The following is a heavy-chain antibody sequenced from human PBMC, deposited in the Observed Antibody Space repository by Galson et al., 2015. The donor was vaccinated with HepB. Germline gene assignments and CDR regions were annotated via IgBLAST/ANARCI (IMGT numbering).Heavy chain of an antibody. V-gene: IGHV4-38-2*01. Sequence: TLSLTCAVSGYSISSGYYWGWIRQPPGKGLEWIGSVYHSGNTYYNPSLKSRVTISVDTSKNQFSLKVYSLTAADTAVYYCARGTRFGESAFDYWGQGTLVIVSA. CDR1: GYSISSGYY. CDR3: ARGTRFGESAFDY. D-gene: IGHD3-10*01. J-gene: IGHJ4*02. CDR2: VYHSGNT.